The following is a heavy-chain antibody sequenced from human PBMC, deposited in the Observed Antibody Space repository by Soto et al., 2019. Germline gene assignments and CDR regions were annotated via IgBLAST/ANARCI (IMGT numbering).Heavy chain of an antibody. J-gene: IGHJ6*02. D-gene: IGHD6-6*01. CDR2: INHSGST. V-gene: IGHV4-34*01. Sequence: QVQLQQWGAGLLKPSETLSLTCAVYGGSFSGYYWSWIRQPPGKGLEWIGEINHSGSTNYNPSLKSRVTISVDTSKNQFSLKLSSVTAADTAVYYCARTDGRHSSSWNYYYYGMDVWGQGTTVTVSS. CDR1: GGSFSGYY. CDR3: ARTDGRHSSSWNYYYYGMDV.